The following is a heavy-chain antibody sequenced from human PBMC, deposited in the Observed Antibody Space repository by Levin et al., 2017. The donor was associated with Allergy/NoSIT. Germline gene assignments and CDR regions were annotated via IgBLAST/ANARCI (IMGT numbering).Heavy chain of an antibody. V-gene: IGHV3-15*01. J-gene: IGHJ4*02. D-gene: IGHD6-13*01. CDR3: TTYSSSWYYFDY. CDR2: IKSKADGGTT. Sequence: SGGSLRLSCAASGITFSNAWMSWARQAPGKGLEWVGRIKSKADGGTTEYAAPVKGRFTISRDDSKNTLYLQMNSLKTEDTAVYFCTTYSSSWYYFDYWGQGTLVTVSS. CDR1: GITFSNAW.